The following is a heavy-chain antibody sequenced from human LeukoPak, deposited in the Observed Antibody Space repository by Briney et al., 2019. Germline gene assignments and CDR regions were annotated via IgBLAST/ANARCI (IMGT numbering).Heavy chain of an antibody. J-gene: IGHJ4*02. V-gene: IGHV4-34*01. CDR3: ARVDTAMAGDY. D-gene: IGHD5-18*01. CDR2: INHSGST. Sequence: SETLSLTCAVYGGSFSGYYWSWIRRPPGKGLEWIGEINHSGSTNYNPSLKSRVTISVDTSKNQFSLKLSSVTAADTAVYYCARVDTAMAGDYWGQGTLVTVSS. CDR1: GGSFSGYY.